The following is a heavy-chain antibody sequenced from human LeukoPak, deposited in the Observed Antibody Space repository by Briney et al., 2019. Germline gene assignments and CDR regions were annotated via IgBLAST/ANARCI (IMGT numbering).Heavy chain of an antibody. CDR2: IIPIFGTA. D-gene: IGHD5-12*01. V-gene: IGHV1-69*13. CDR3: ARGPIVATIYFDY. J-gene: IGHJ4*02. CDR1: GGTFSSYA. Sequence: SVKVSCKASGGTFSSYAISWVRQAPGQGLECMGGIIPIFGTANYAQKFQGRVTITADESTSTAYMELSSLRSEDTAVYYCARGPIVATIYFDYWGQGTLVTVSS.